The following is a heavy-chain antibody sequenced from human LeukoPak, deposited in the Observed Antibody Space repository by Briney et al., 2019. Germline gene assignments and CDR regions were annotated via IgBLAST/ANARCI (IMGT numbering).Heavy chain of an antibody. CDR3: ARGYYGSGSYYKGPYGMDV. J-gene: IGHJ6*02. CDR2: ISSSGSTI. D-gene: IGHD3-10*01. V-gene: IGHV3-11*01. Sequence: GGSLRLSCAASGFTFSSYAMSWIRQAPGKGLEWVSYISSSGSTIYYADSVKGRFTISRDNAKNSLYLQMNSLRAEDTAVYYCARGYYGSGSYYKGPYGMDVWGQGTTVTVSS. CDR1: GFTFSSYA.